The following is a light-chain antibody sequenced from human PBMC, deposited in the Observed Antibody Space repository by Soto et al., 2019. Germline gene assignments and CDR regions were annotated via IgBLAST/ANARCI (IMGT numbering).Light chain of an antibody. CDR1: QSLKSN. Sequence: EIVITQSPASLSVSPGERATLSCRASQSLKSNLAWYQQKPGQAPRLLIYGASTRATGIPARFNGSGSGTEFTLTISSLQSEDFAVYYCQQYNFWPPWTFGQGTKVDIK. CDR2: GAS. J-gene: IGKJ1*01. V-gene: IGKV3-15*01. CDR3: QQYNFWPPWT.